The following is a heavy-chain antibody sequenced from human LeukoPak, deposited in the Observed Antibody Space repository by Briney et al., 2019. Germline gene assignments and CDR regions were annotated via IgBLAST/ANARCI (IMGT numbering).Heavy chain of an antibody. Sequence: PGGSLRLSCSASGFSFNNYGMHWVRQAPGKGLEWVAFIRYDGSNKYYADSVKGRFTISRDNSKNTLYLRMNSLRAEDTAVYYCARDSGSYYGNDYWGQGTLVTVSS. D-gene: IGHD1-26*01. J-gene: IGHJ4*02. V-gene: IGHV3-30*02. CDR2: IRYDGSNK. CDR1: GFSFNNYG. CDR3: ARDSGSYYGNDY.